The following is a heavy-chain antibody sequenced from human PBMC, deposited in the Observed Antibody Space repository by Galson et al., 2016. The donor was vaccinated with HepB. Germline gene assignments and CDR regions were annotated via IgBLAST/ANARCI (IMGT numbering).Heavy chain of an antibody. Sequence: SLRLSCAASGFTFTSYWMTWVRQAPGKGLEWVANINGDGSETYYVDSLKGRFTMSRDNSKNTLSLQMNSLRAEDTAVYYCARSGSYYDRAGYYRDPFDYWGQGTLVTVSS. CDR3: ARSGSYYDRAGYYRDPFDY. V-gene: IGHV3-7*01. J-gene: IGHJ4*02. D-gene: IGHD3-22*01. CDR2: INGDGSET. CDR1: GFTFTSYW.